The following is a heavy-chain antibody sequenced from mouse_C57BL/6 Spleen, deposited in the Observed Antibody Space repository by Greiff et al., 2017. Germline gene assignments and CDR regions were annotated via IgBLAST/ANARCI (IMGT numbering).Heavy chain of an antibody. V-gene: IGHV7-3*01. D-gene: IGHD2-1*01. CDR3: ARLYGNYVWYFDV. CDR2: IRNKANGYTT. J-gene: IGHJ1*03. Sequence: EVKLMESGGGLVQPGGSLSLSCAASGFTFTDYYMSWVRQPPGKALEWLGFIRNKANGYTTEYSASVKGRFTISRDNSQSILYLQMNALRAEYSATYYCARLYGNYVWYFDVWGTGTTVTVSS. CDR1: GFTFTDYY.